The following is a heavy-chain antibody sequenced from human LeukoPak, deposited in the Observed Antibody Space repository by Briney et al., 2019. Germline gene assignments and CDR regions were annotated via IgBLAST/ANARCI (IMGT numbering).Heavy chain of an antibody. Sequence: GGSLRLSCAASGFTFSSYAMSWVRQAPGKGLEWVSAISGSGGSTYYADSVKGRFTISGDNSKNTLYLQMNSLRAEDTAVYYCAKDSPYSSSWWFYFDYWGQGTLVTVSS. CDR2: ISGSGGST. J-gene: IGHJ4*02. V-gene: IGHV3-23*01. CDR3: AKDSPYSSSWWFYFDY. CDR1: GFTFSSYA. D-gene: IGHD6-13*01.